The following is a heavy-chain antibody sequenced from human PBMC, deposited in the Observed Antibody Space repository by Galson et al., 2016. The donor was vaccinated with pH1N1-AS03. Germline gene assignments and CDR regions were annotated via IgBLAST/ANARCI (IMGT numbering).Heavy chain of an antibody. D-gene: IGHD2-15*01. CDR1: QYKFSDYW. J-gene: IGHJ6*02. CDR3: AAAKKGTPPIFFYYTVDV. Sequence: QSGAEVKKPGESLTVSCETSQYKFSDYWVHWLRQVPGKGLEWLGRIDPSDSYIDYSPSFRRHVSISVDRSISTAYLQWRSLRASDTAVYYCAAAKKGTPPIFFYYTVDVWGQGTTVIVSS. V-gene: IGHV5-10-1*01. CDR2: IDPSDSYI.